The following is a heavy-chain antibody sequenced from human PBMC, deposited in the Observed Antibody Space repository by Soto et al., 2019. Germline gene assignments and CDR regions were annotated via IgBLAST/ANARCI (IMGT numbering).Heavy chain of an antibody. CDR2: IYYSGST. J-gene: IGHJ2*01. CDR1: GGSISSYY. V-gene: IGHV4-59*08. CDR3: ARRVRMTTVTRSVWYFDL. D-gene: IGHD4-17*01. Sequence: SETLSLTCTVSGGSISSYYWSWIRQPPGKGLEWIGYIYYSGSTNYNPSLTSRVTISVDTSKNQFSLKLSSVTAADTAVYYCARRVRMTTVTRSVWYFDLWGRGTLVTVSS.